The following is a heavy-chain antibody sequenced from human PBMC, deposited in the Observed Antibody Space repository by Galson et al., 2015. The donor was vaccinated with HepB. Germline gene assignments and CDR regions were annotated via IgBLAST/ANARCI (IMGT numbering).Heavy chain of an antibody. CDR3: ARGHYGMGV. CDR2: IKQDGSEK. Sequence: SLRLSCAASGFTFRWYWMSWVRQAPGKGLEWVANIKQDGSEKYYVDSVKGRFTISRDNAKNSLYLQMDSLRAEDTAVYYCARGHYGMGVWGHGTTVTVSS. V-gene: IGHV3-7*03. CDR1: GFTFRWYW. J-gene: IGHJ6*02.